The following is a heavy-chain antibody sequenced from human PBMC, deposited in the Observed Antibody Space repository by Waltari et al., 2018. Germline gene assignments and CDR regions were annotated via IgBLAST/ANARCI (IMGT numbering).Heavy chain of an antibody. CDR3: ATLRVDVDTAMLLDY. D-gene: IGHD5-18*01. CDR2: IIPIFGTA. Sequence: QVQLVQSGAEVKKPGSSVKVSCKASGGTFSSYAISWVRQAPGQGLEWMGGIIPIFGTANYAQKFQGRVTTTADKSTSTAYMELSSLRSEDTAVYYCATLRVDVDTAMLLDYWGQGTLVTVSS. V-gene: IGHV1-69*14. J-gene: IGHJ4*02. CDR1: GGTFSSYA.